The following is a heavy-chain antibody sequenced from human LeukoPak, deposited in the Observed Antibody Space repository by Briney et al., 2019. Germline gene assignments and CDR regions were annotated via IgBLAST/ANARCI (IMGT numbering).Heavy chain of an antibody. CDR2: MNPNSGNT. CDR3: ARVKVMTIFGVVIPLNYGMDV. V-gene: IGHV1-8*01. CDR1: GYTFTSYD. Sequence: GASVKVSCKASGYTFTSYDINWVRQATGQGLEWMGWMNPNSGNTGYAQKFQGRVTMTRNTSIKTAYMELSSLRSEDTAVYYCARVKVMTIFGVVIPLNYGMDVWGQGTTVTVSS. D-gene: IGHD3-3*01. J-gene: IGHJ6*02.